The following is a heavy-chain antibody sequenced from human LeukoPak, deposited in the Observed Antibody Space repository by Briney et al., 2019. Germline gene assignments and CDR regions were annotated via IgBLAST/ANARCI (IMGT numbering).Heavy chain of an antibody. J-gene: IGHJ4*02. CDR3: ARGDVDTAMGGDY. CDR1: GYTFPSYD. CDR2: MNPNSGNT. V-gene: IGHV1-8*01. Sequence: ASVKVSCKASGYTFPSYDINWVRQATGQGLEWMRWMNPNSGNTGYAQKFQGRVTMTRNTSISTAYMELSSLRSEDTAVYYCARGDVDTAMGGDYWGQGTLVTVSS. D-gene: IGHD5-18*01.